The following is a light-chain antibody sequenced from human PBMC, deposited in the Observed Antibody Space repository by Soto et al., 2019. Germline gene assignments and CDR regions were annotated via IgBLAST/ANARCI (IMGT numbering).Light chain of an antibody. V-gene: IGKV1-9*01. CDR1: QGISSY. J-gene: IGKJ3*01. CDR2: AAS. Sequence: DIQLTQSPSFLSASVGDRVTITCRASQGISSYLALYQQRPGKAPKLLIYAASTLQSGVPSRFSGSGSGTEFTLTLSSLQAEDFATYYCQQINSYPLTFGPGTKVDIK. CDR3: QQINSYPLT.